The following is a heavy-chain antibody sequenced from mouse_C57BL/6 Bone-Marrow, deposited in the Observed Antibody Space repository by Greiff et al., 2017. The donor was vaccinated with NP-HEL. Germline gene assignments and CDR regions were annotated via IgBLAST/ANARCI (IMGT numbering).Heavy chain of an antibody. CDR3: AREGDYYGSRRTWFAY. CDR2: ISDGGSYT. D-gene: IGHD1-1*01. V-gene: IGHV5-4*01. CDR1: GFTFSSYA. Sequence: EVKLQESGGGLVKPGGSLKLSCAASGFTFSSYAMSWVRQTPEQRLEWVATISDGGSYTYYPDNVKGRFTITRDNAKNNLNLQMSHLKSEDTAMYYCAREGDYYGSRRTWFAYWGQGTLVTVSA. J-gene: IGHJ3*01.